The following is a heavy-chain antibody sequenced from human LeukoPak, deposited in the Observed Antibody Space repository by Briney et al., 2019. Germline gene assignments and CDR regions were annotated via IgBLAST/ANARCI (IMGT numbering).Heavy chain of an antibody. D-gene: IGHD6-13*01. CDR2: INWNGGST. J-gene: IGHJ6*02. V-gene: IGHV3-20*01. CDR3: ARDPWGAAAGSGAYYYYYGMDV. CDR1: GFTFSDYG. Sequence: GGSLRLSCAASGFTFSDYGIHWVRQAPGKGREWVSGINWNGGSTVYADSVKGRCSISRDNAKNSLYLQMNRLRAEDTALYHCARDPWGAAAGSGAYYYYYGMDVWGQGTTVTVPS.